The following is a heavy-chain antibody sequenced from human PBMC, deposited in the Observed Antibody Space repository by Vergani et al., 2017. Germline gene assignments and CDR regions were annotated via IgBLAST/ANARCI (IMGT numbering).Heavy chain of an antibody. J-gene: IGHJ4*02. CDR3: AREVRGYGDFYYFDY. CDR2: IIPIFGTA. V-gene: IGHV1-69*01. CDR1: GGTFSSYA. Sequence: QVQLVQSGAAVKKPGSSVKVSCKASGGTFSSYAISWVRQAPGQGLEWMGGIIPIFGTANYAQKFQGRVTITADESTSTAYMELSSLRSEDTAVYYCAREVRGYGDFYYFDYWGQGTLVTVSS. D-gene: IGHD4-17*01.